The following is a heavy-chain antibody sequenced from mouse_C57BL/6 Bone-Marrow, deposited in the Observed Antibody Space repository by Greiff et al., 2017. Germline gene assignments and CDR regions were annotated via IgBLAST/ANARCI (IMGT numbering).Heavy chain of an antibody. J-gene: IGHJ4*01. D-gene: IGHD1-2*01. CDR1: GYTFTDYN. V-gene: IGHV1-18*01. Sequence: EVKLQQSGPELVKPGASVKIPCKASGYTFTDYNMDWVKQSPGKSLEWIGEINPNNGGTIYNQKFKGKATLTVDKSSSTTYMELRSLTSEDTAVYYCARPDYYGDYFAMEYWGQGTTVTVAS. CDR3: ARPDYYGDYFAMEY. CDR2: INPNNGGT.